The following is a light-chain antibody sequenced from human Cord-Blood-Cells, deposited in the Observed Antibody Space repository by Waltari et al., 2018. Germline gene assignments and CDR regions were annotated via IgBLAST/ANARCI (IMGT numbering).Light chain of an antibody. V-gene: IGKV3-15*01. J-gene: IGKJ1*01. CDR3: QQYNNWPPWT. Sequence: EIVMTQPPPTLSVSPGERATLSCRASQSVSSNLAWYQQKPGQAPRLRIYGASTRATGIPARFSGSGSGTEFTLTISSLQSEDFAVYYCQQYNNWPPWTFGQGTKVEIK. CDR2: GAS. CDR1: QSVSSN.